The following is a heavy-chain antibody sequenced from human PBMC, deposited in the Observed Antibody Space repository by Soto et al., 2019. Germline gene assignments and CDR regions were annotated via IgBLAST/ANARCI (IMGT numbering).Heavy chain of an antibody. V-gene: IGHV4-59*01. J-gene: IGHJ4*02. D-gene: IGHD6-13*01. CDR1: GGSISSYY. CDR3: ARAVSTLRYFFDY. Sequence: QVQLQESGPGLVKPSETLSLTCTVSGGSISSYYWTWIRQPPGKGLEWVGYVYYSGTTYYNPSLQSRVTISVATSKIQVSLKVKSVPAADWSIYYCARAVSTLRYFFDYWGQGSLGTVSS. CDR2: VYYSGTT.